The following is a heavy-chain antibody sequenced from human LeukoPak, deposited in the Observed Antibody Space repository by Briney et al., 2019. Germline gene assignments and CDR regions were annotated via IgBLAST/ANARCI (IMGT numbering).Heavy chain of an antibody. CDR2: IKGDEMTT. D-gene: IGHD3-10*02. CDR1: GGSISSSSYY. CDR3: ARRGLFAYYFDY. J-gene: IGHJ4*02. V-gene: IGHV3-74*01. Sequence: ETLSLTCTVSGGSISSSSYYWGWVRQAPGKGLEWVSRIKGDEMTTNYADSVEGRFTISRDNAKNTVYLEINSLRAEDTAVYYCARRGLFAYYFDYWGQGTLVTVSS.